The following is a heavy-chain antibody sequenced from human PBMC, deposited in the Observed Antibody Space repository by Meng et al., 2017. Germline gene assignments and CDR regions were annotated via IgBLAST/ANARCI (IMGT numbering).Heavy chain of an antibody. CDR3: ARDQGGSGSFGFAFDI. Sequence: QVQLQESGPGLVKPSQTLSLTCTVSGGSISRGGYYWSWIRQHPGKGLEWIGYIYYSGSTYYNPSLKSRVTMSVDTSKNQFSLKLSSVTAADTAVYYCARDQGGSGSFGFAFDIWGQGTMVTVSS. V-gene: IGHV4-31*03. D-gene: IGHD6-19*01. CDR2: IYYSGST. J-gene: IGHJ3*02. CDR1: GGSISRGGYY.